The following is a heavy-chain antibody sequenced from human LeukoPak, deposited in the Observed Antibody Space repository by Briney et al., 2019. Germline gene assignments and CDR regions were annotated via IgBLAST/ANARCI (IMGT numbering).Heavy chain of an antibody. CDR2: IHFSGST. CDR1: GGSISSYY. Sequence: SETLSLTCSVSGGSISSYYWSWIRQSPDKGLELIGYIHFSGSTDYNPSLKSRVTISVDTSKNQFSLRLSSVTAADTAVYYCAGGPPGDIVVVPAAMVYMDVWGKGTTVTVSS. CDR3: AGGPPGDIVVVPAAMVYMDV. D-gene: IGHD2-2*01. V-gene: IGHV4-59*01. J-gene: IGHJ6*03.